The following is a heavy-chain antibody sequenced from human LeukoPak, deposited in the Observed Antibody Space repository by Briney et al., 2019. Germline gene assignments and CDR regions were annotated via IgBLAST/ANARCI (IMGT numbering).Heavy chain of an antibody. CDR2: ISGDGGST. D-gene: IGHD1-7*01. Sequence: PGGSLRLSCAASGFTFDDYAMHWVRQAPGKGLEWVSLISGDGGSTYYADSVKGRFTISSDNSKNSLYLQMNSLRTEDTALYYCAKDGYNWNYEGWFDPWGQGTLVTVSS. J-gene: IGHJ5*02. CDR1: GFTFDDYA. CDR3: AKDGYNWNYEGWFDP. V-gene: IGHV3-43*02.